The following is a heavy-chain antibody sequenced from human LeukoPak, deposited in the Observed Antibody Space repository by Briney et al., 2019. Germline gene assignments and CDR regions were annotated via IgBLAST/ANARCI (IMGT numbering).Heavy chain of an antibody. CDR1: GFTFSSYS. Sequence: GGSLRLSCAASGFTFSSYSMNWVRQAPGKGLEWVSSISSSSSYIYYADSVKDRFTISRDNSKNTLYLQMNSLRAEDTAVYYCARSRAAAGTSLFIYYYYYMDVWGKGTTVTVSS. V-gene: IGHV3-21*01. CDR3: ARSRAAAGTSLFIYYYYYMDV. D-gene: IGHD6-13*01. J-gene: IGHJ6*03. CDR2: ISSSSSYI.